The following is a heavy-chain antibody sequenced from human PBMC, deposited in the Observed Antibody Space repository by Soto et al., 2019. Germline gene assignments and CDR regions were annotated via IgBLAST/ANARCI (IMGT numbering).Heavy chain of an antibody. CDR2: ITPFSGGV. J-gene: IGHJ4*02. CDR1: GNTFTYRY. D-gene: IGHD1-26*01. CDR3: AGGGAGSGPFTWELPDH. Sequence: QMQLVQSGAEVKKTGSSVTVSCKALGNTFTYRYLHWVRQAPGQALAWMGWITPFSGGVHYAQKCQERVTITRDRSINTAYMQMSSLRSEDTAMYFCAGGGAGSGPFTWELPDHWGQGTLVTVSS. V-gene: IGHV1-45*02.